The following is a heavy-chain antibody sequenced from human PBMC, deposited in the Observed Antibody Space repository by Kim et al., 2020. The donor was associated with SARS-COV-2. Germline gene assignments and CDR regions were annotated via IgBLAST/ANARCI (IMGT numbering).Heavy chain of an antibody. CDR2: IYPGDSDT. J-gene: IGHJ6*02. CDR3: ARHRLHGSGSYPAPGGMDV. CDR1: GYSFTSYW. D-gene: IGHD3-10*01. Sequence: GESLKISCKGSGYSFTSYWIGWVRQMPGKGLEWMGIIYPGDSDTRYSPSFQGQVTISADKSISTAYLQWSSLKASDTAMYYCARHRLHGSGSYPAPGGMDVWGQGTTVTVSS. V-gene: IGHV5-51*01.